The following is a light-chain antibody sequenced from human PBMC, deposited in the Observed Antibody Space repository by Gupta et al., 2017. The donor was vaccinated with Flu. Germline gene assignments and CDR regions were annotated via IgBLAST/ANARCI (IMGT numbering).Light chain of an antibody. CDR1: KLGDKY. Sequence: TGSGDKLGDKYTYWYQQKPGQSPVLVIYQDTKRPSGIPELFSASNSGNTATLTISGTQALDEGDYYCQAWDSNGVVFGGGTKLTVL. J-gene: IGLJ3*02. CDR3: QAWDSNGVV. V-gene: IGLV3-1*01. CDR2: QDT.